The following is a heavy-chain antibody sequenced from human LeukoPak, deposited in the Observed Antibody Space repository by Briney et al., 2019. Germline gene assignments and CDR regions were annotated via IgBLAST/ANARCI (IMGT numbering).Heavy chain of an antibody. CDR3: ARETGSGYTDV. V-gene: IGHV3-11*01. Sequence: PGGSLRLSCAASEFSFSDYYMSCIRQAPGKGLEWVSYISSSGGTIYYADSVKGRFTISRDNAKNSLYLQMNSLRAEDTAVYYCARETGSGYTDVWGKGTTVTVSS. CDR2: ISSSGGTI. CDR1: EFSFSDYY. J-gene: IGHJ6*03.